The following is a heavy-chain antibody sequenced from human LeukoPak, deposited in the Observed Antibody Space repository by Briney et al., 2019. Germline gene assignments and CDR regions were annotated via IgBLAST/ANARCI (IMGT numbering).Heavy chain of an antibody. J-gene: IGHJ4*02. D-gene: IGHD2-2*01. V-gene: IGHV3-30*02. CDR3: AKESNGYCSSTSCLRPFDY. CDR2: IRYDGSNK. Sequence: PGGSLRLSCAASGFTFSSYGMHWVRQAPGKGLEWVAFIRYDGSNKYYADSVKGRFTISRDNSKNTLYLQMNSLRAEDTAVYYCAKESNGYCSSTSCLRPFDYWGQGTLVTVSS. CDR1: GFTFSSYG.